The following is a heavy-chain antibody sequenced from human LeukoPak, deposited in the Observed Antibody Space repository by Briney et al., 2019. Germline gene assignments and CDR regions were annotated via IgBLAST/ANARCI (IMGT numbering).Heavy chain of an antibody. V-gene: IGHV3-23*01. CDR1: GFTFSSYA. Sequence: GGSLRLSCAASGFTFSSYAMSWVRRAPEKGLVWVSAISGSGGSTFYADSVKGRFTIPRDNSKNTLYLQMNSLRAEDTAVYYCAKRGLRPVGYFDYWGQGGLVTVSS. CDR3: AKRGLRPVGYFDY. J-gene: IGHJ4*02. CDR2: ISGSGGST. D-gene: IGHD4-17*01.